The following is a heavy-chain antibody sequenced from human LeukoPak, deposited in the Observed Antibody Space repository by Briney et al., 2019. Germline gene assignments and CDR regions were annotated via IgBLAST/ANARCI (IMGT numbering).Heavy chain of an antibody. V-gene: IGHV3-7*01. CDR1: GFAFSSYW. D-gene: IGHD1-26*01. J-gene: IGHJ4*02. Sequence: GGSLRLSCVASGFAFSSYWMTWVRQAPGKGLEWVANIKQDGGEEYYVDSVKGRFTISRDNAKNSLFLQMNSLRVEDTAVYYCARLGGSYYTYWGQATLVTVSS. CDR3: ARLGGSYYTY. CDR2: IKQDGGEE.